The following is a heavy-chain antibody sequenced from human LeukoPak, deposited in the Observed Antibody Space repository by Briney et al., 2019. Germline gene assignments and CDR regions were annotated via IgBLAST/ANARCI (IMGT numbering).Heavy chain of an antibody. D-gene: IGHD3-16*01. CDR1: GYTLNEVS. Sequence: ASVKVSCKVAGYTLNEVSMHWVRQAPGKGLEWMGGFDPEDGERIYAQKFQGRVTMTEDTSTDTAYMELSSLTSEDTAMYYCATVNFGLGSPFDPWGQGTLVTVSS. CDR3: ATVNFGLGSPFDP. V-gene: IGHV1-24*01. CDR2: FDPEDGER. J-gene: IGHJ5*02.